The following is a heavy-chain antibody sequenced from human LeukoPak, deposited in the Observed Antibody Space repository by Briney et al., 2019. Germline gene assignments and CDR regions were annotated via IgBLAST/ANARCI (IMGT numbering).Heavy chain of an antibody. D-gene: IGHD3-22*01. V-gene: IGHV3-33*01. CDR3: ARADYDSSGYYWLGVVAFDI. J-gene: IGHJ3*02. Sequence: GGSLRLSCAASGFTFSSYGMHWVRQAPGKGLEWVAVIWYDGSNKYYADSVKGRFTISRDNSKNTLYLQMNSLRAEDTAVYYCARADYDSSGYYWLGVVAFDIWGQGTMVTVSS. CDR1: GFTFSSYG. CDR2: IWYDGSNK.